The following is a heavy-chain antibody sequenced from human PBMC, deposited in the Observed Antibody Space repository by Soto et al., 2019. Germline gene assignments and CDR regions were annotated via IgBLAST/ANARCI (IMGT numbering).Heavy chain of an antibody. CDR3: ARTTAVPNTLRSRYFFDY. Sequence: SETLSLTCSVSGGSVSNKTYYWSWIRQPPGKRLEWIGYVYYSGTTNYNPSLKSRVTISVDLSKNQFSLRLSSVTTAATALYYCARTTAVPNTLRSRYFFDYWGQGTLVTVSS. D-gene: IGHD4-17*01. CDR2: VYYSGTT. CDR1: GGSVSNKTYY. J-gene: IGHJ4*02. V-gene: IGHV4-61*01.